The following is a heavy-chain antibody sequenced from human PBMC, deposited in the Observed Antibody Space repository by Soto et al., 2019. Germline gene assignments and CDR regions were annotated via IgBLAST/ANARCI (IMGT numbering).Heavy chain of an antibody. D-gene: IGHD2-15*01. CDR2: ISYDGSNK. Sequence: GGSLRLSCAASGFTFSSYGMHWVRQAPGKGLEWVAVISYDGSNKYYADSVKGRFTISRDNSKNTLYLQMNSLRAEDTAVYYCAKDLGSYDDYWGQGTLVTVSS. CDR3: AKDLGSYDDY. J-gene: IGHJ4*02. CDR1: GFTFSSYG. V-gene: IGHV3-30*18.